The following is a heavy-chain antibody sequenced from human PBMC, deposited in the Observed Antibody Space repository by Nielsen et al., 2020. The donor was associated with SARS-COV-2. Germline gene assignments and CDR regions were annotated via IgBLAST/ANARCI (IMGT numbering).Heavy chain of an antibody. V-gene: IGHV3-23*01. CDR3: SKDDVVRGDAYDI. Sequence: GESLKISCAASGFTFNIYAMAWVRRAPGRGLEWVSGTSASGASTYYADSVKGRFSISIDNSRNTLYLQMNSLRVEDTAIYFCSKDDVVRGDAYDIWGQGTVVTVSS. CDR1: GFTFNIYA. CDR2: TSASGAST. D-gene: IGHD3-10*01. J-gene: IGHJ3*02.